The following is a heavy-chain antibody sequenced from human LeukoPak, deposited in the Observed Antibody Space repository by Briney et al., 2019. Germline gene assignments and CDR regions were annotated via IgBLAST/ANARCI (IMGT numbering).Heavy chain of an antibody. V-gene: IGHV5-51*01. CDR2: IYPGDSDT. J-gene: IGHJ4*02. D-gene: IGHD3-22*01. CDR3: SADSSGYYYRY. CDR1: GYRFTSYW. Sequence: GESLKISCKGSGYRFTSYWIGLVRQMPGKGLEWIVIIYPGDSDTIYSPSFQGQVTISADKSINTAYLQWSSLKASDTAMYYCSADSSGYYYRYWGQGTLVTVSS.